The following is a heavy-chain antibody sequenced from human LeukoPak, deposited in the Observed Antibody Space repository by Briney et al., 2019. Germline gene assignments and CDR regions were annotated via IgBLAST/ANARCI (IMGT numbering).Heavy chain of an antibody. Sequence: SQTLSLTCTVSGGSISSGGYYWSWIRQPAGKGLEWIGRIYTSGSTNYNPSLKSRVTMSVDTSKNQFSLKLSSVTAADTAVYYCARDGSSSWPYYFDYWGQGTLVTVSS. D-gene: IGHD6-13*01. CDR2: IYTSGST. CDR1: GGSISSGGYY. V-gene: IGHV4-61*02. CDR3: ARDGSSSWPYYFDY. J-gene: IGHJ4*02.